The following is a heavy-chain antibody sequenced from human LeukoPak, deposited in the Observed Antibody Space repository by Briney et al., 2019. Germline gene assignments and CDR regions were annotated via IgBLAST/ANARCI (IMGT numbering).Heavy chain of an antibody. V-gene: IGHV3-7*03. D-gene: IGHD3-9*01. J-gene: IGHJ5*02. CDR2: IKQDGSEK. CDR3: ARGHYDILRGSWFDP. CDR1: GFTFSSSW. Sequence: EAGGSLRLSCVASGFTFSSSWMSWVRQAPGKGLEWVANIKQDGSEKSYVESVRGRFTISRDNAKNSLYLQLNSLRAEDTALYYCARGHYDILRGSWFDPWGQGTLVTVSS.